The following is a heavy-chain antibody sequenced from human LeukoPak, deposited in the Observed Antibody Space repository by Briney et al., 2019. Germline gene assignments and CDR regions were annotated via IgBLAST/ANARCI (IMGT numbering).Heavy chain of an antibody. CDR3: AKEEGLFDY. V-gene: IGHV3-30*02. Sequence: GGSLRLSCAASGFTFSNYGMHWVRQAPGKGLEWVAVIWHDGSNKYYADSVKGRFTISRDNSKNTLYLQMNSLRAEDTAVYYCAKEEGLFDYWGQGTLVTVSS. J-gene: IGHJ4*02. CDR1: GFTFSNYG. CDR2: IWHDGSNK.